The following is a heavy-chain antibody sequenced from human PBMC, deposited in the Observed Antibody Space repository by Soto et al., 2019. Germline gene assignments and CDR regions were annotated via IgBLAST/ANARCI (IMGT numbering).Heavy chain of an antibody. V-gene: IGHV3-7*01. Sequence: EVQLVESGGGLVQPGGSLRLSCAASGFTFSNYWMTWVSQAPGKGLEWVANIKEDGSEKHYVDSVKGRFTISRDNAKNSLYLQMNSLRVEDTSVYFCSRDVVVGAKALNYWGQGALVTVSS. J-gene: IGHJ4*02. CDR1: GFTFSNYW. CDR3: SRDVVVGAKALNY. D-gene: IGHD2-15*01. CDR2: IKEDGSEK.